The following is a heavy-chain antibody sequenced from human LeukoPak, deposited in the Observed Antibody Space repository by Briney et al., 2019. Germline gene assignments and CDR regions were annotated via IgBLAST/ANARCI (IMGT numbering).Heavy chain of an antibody. CDR1: GFTFSSYG. J-gene: IGHJ4*02. CDR3: AKAGGLYFDSSGYFNYLDY. D-gene: IGHD3-22*01. V-gene: IGHV3-23*01. Sequence: HPGRSLRLSCAASGFTFSSYGMHWVRQAPGKGLEWVSTITGRGGSTFYADSVKGRFTISRDNSKNTLYLQMNSLRAEDTAIYYCAKAGGLYFDSSGYFNYLDYWGQGTLVTVSS. CDR2: ITGRGGST.